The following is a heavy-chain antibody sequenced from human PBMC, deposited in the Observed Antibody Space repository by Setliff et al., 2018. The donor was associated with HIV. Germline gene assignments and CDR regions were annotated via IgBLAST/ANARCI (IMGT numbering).Heavy chain of an antibody. V-gene: IGHV4-28*01. Sequence: RDPPGKGLEWIGYINHNELTYYNPSLKSRIIMSVDTSKKQLSLKLSSVTAVDTAVYFCARISNGFEPNAFDTWGLGTMVTVSS. J-gene: IGHJ3*02. D-gene: IGHD3-22*01. CDR3: ARISNGFEPNAFDT. CDR2: INHNELT.